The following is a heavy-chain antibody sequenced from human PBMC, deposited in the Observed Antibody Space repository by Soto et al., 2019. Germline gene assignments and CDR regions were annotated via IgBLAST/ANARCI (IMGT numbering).Heavy chain of an antibody. J-gene: IGHJ4*02. CDR3: AKFFVETGGSSGWPWTFHY. Sequence: EVQLLESGGGLVQPGRSLRLSCAASGFTFSSYAMSWVRQAPGKGLEWVSAISGSGGTTYYAASVKGRFTISRDNSKYPLFLQMNSLRAEDTAVYYCAKFFVETGGSSGWPWTFHYWGQGTLVTVSS. V-gene: IGHV3-23*01. D-gene: IGHD6-25*01. CDR1: GFTFSSYA. CDR2: ISGSGGTT.